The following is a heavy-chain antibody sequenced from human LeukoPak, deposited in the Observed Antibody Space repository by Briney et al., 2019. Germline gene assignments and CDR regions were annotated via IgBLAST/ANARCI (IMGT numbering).Heavy chain of an antibody. CDR1: GFTFSPYA. Sequence: GGSLRLSCEASGFTFSPYAMSWVRQTPGKGLEWVAAISGDNPGTYHASSVRGRFTISRDNSKNTVHLQMSGLRAEDAAIYYCAKASVGHCSGAFCYHFDSWGKGTLVTVSS. D-gene: IGHD2-15*01. CDR2: ISGDNPGT. CDR3: AKASVGHCSGAFCYHFDS. J-gene: IGHJ4*02. V-gene: IGHV3-23*01.